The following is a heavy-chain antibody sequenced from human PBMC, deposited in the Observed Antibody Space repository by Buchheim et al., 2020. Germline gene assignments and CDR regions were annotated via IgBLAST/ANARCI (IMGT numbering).Heavy chain of an antibody. CDR1: GFTFSSYA. J-gene: IGHJ4*02. Sequence: QVQLVESGGGVVQPGRSLRLSCAASGFTFSSYAMHWVRQAPGKGLEWVAVISYDGSNKYYADSVKGRFTISRDNSKNTLYLQMNSLRAEDTAVYYCARDGVGDYGDYAAFDYWGQGTL. D-gene: IGHD4-17*01. CDR3: ARDGVGDYGDYAAFDY. CDR2: ISYDGSNK. V-gene: IGHV3-30-3*01.